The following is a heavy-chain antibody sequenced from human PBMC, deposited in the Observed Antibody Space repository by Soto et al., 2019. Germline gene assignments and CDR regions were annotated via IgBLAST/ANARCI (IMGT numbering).Heavy chain of an antibody. V-gene: IGHV1-69*13. CDR1: GGTFSSYA. CDR3: ARGGDSSGYLSVY. J-gene: IGHJ4*02. CDR2: IIPIFGTA. D-gene: IGHD3-22*01. Sequence: SVKVSCKASGGTFSSYAISWVRQAPGQGLEWMGGIIPIFGTANYAQKFQGRVTITADESTSTAYMELSSLRSEDTAVYYCARGGDSSGYLSVYWGQGTLVTVSS.